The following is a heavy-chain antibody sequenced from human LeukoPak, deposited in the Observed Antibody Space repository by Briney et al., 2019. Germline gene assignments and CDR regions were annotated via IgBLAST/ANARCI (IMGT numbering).Heavy chain of an antibody. Sequence: GGSLRLSCAASGFTFSSYAMHWVRQAPGKGLGWVAVISYDGSNKYYADSVKGRFTISRDNSKNTLYLQMNSLRAEDTAVYYCARDRVVVVAATGEFDYWGQGTLVTVSS. CDR3: ARDRVVVVAATGEFDY. CDR1: GFTFSSYA. D-gene: IGHD2-15*01. J-gene: IGHJ4*02. CDR2: ISYDGSNK. V-gene: IGHV3-30-3*01.